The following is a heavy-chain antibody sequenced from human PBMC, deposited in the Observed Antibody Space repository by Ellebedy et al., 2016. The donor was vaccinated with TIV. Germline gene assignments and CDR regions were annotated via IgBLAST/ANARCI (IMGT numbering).Heavy chain of an antibody. CDR2: IYHSGST. J-gene: IGHJ6*02. Sequence: SETLSLTCAVSGGSISSGGSSWSWIRQPPGKGLEWIGYIYHSGSTYYNPSLKSRVTISVDTSKNQFSLKPSSVTAADTAVYYCARVIAVAGTYYYGMDVWGQGTTVTVSS. CDR1: GGSISSGGSS. CDR3: ARVIAVAGTYYYGMDV. V-gene: IGHV4-30-2*01. D-gene: IGHD6-19*01.